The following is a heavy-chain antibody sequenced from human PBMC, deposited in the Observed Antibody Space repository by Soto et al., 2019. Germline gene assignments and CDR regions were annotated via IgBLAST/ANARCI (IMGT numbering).Heavy chain of an antibody. D-gene: IGHD3-22*01. V-gene: IGHV4-59*01. CDR3: ARGGGGYYDSSGYYHTGFEY. Sequence: SETLSLTCTFSVGSISSYYWSWIRQPPGKGLEWIGYIYYSGSTNYNPSLKSRVTISVDTSKNQFSLKLSSVTAADTAVYYCARGGGGYYDSSGYYHTGFEYWGQGTLVTVSS. J-gene: IGHJ4*02. CDR2: IYYSGST. CDR1: VGSISSYY.